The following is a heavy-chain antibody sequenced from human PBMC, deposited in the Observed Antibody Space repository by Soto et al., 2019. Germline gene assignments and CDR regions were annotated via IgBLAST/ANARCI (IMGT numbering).Heavy chain of an antibody. Sequence: QLQLQESGPGLVKPSETLSLTCTVSGGSISSSSYYWGWIRQPPGKGLEWIGSIYYSGSTYYNPSLKSRVTISVDTSKNQFPLKLSPVTAADTAVYYWARWGGMTRVTGGDYWGQGTLVTVSS. CDR3: ARWGGMTRVTGGDY. D-gene: IGHD4-17*01. CDR2: IYYSGST. CDR1: GGSISSSSYY. V-gene: IGHV4-39*01. J-gene: IGHJ4*02.